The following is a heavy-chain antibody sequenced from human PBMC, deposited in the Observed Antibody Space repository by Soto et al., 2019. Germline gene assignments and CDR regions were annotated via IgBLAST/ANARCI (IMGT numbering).Heavy chain of an antibody. V-gene: IGHV3-23*01. CDR1: GFTFSSYV. CDR2: ISGSGGST. Sequence: EVQLLESGGGLVQPGGSLRLSCAASGFTFSSYVMSWVRQAPGKGLEWVSAISGSGGSTYYADSVKGRFTISRDNSKNTPYLQMNSLRPEDTAVYYCAKDTCSSTSCYVDYWGQGTLVTVSS. D-gene: IGHD2-2*01. CDR3: AKDTCSSTSCYVDY. J-gene: IGHJ4*02.